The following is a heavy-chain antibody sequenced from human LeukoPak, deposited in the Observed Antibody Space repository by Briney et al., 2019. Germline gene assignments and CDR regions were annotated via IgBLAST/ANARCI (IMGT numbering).Heavy chain of an antibody. CDR1: GGSFSGYY. CDR3: ARGPTGATRFDY. D-gene: IGHD1-26*01. CDR2: INHSGST. Sequence: PSETLSLTCAVYGGSFSGYYWSWIRQPPGKGLEWLGEINHSGSTNYKPSLKSRVTISVDTSKNQFSLKLSSVTAADTGVYYCARGPTGATRFDYWGQGTLVTVSS. J-gene: IGHJ4*02. V-gene: IGHV4-34*01.